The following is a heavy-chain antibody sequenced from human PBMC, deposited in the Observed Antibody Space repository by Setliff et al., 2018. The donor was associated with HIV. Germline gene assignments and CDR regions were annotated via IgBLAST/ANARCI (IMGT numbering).Heavy chain of an antibody. CDR2: IIPMYNIP. Sequence: GASVKVSCKTSGGTLPNYVITWVRQAPGQGLEWMGMIIPMYNIPAYAQKFQGRVTFTADESTSTAYTELSSLSSEDTAVYYCARDQTGVAAAAFGGGSAWSDEGFDIWGQGTMVTVSS. CDR1: GGTLPNYV. J-gene: IGHJ3*02. V-gene: IGHV1-69*13. CDR3: ARDQTGVAAAAFGGGSAWSDEGFDI. D-gene: IGHD6-13*01.